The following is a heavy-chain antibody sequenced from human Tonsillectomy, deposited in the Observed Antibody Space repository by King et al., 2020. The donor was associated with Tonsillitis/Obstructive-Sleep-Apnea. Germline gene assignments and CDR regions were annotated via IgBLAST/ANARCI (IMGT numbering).Heavy chain of an antibody. CDR2: IDHSGST. V-gene: IGHV4-34*01. D-gene: IGHD6-6*01. J-gene: IGHJ3*02. CDR3: AGKITSGAFDI. CDR1: GGSFNGYY. Sequence: VQLQQWGAGLLKPSETLSLTCAVYGGSFNGYYWSWIRQPPGKGLEWIGEIDHSGSTNYNPSLKSRVTISPDTSKNQFSLNLSPVTAADTAIYYHAGKITSGAFDIWGQGTMVTAYS.